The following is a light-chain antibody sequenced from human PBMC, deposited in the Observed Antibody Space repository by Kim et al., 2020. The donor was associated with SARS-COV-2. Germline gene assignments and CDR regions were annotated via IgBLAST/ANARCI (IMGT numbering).Light chain of an antibody. V-gene: IGKV1-39*01. Sequence: IQMTQSPSSLSASVGDRVTITCRASQSINSHLNWYQQKPGKAPKLLIYATSTLQSGVPSRFSGSGSGTDFTLTISSLHPDDFATYYCQQSYSTLHTFGQGTKLEI. J-gene: IGKJ2*01. CDR2: ATS. CDR1: QSINSH. CDR3: QQSYSTLHT.